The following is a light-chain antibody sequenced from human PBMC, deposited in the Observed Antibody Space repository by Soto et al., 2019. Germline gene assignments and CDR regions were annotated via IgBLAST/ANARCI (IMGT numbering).Light chain of an antibody. CDR3: SSYTTSSSYV. CDR2: DVT. Sequence: QSVLTQPASVSGSPGQSMTISCTGTSSDVGGYIYVSWYQQHPGKAPKLMIYDVTSRPSGVSYRFSGSKSGNTASLTISGLQAEDEADYYCSSYTTSSSYVFGTGTKVTAL. J-gene: IGLJ1*01. CDR1: SSDVGGYIY. V-gene: IGLV2-14*01.